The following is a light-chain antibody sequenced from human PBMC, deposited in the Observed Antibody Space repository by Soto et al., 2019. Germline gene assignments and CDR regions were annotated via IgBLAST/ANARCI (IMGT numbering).Light chain of an antibody. Sequence: DIQMTQSPSSLSASVGDSVTITCRASQDISSYLNWYQQKPGKAPKLLIYAASTLHSGVPSRFSGSESGTEFTLTISSLQPEDFATYYCQQSYSTLFTFGPGTKVDFK. J-gene: IGKJ3*01. CDR1: QDISSY. V-gene: IGKV1-39*01. CDR2: AAS. CDR3: QQSYSTLFT.